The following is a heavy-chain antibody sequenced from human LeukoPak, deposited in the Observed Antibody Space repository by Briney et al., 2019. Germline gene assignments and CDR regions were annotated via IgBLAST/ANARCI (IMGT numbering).Heavy chain of an antibody. J-gene: IGHJ4*02. CDR2: IYYSGST. CDR1: GGSISSYY. D-gene: IGHD4-17*01. CDR3: ARDHIGDPLLDY. V-gene: IGHV4-59*01. Sequence: SETLSLTCTVSGGSISSYYWSWIRQPPGKGLEWIGYIYYSGSTNYNPSLKSRVTISVDTSKNQFSLKLSSVTAADTAVYYCARDHIGDPLLDYWGQGTLVTVSS.